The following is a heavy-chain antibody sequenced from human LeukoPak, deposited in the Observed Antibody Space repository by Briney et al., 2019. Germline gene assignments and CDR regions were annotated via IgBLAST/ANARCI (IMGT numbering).Heavy chain of an antibody. CDR1: GGSISSSSYY. Sequence: PSETLSLTCTVSGGSISSSSYYWGWIRQPPGKGLEWIGSIYYSGSTYYNPSLKSRVTISVDTSKNQFSLKLSSVTAADTAVYYCARDRTRNYGDYGGLDYWGQGTLVTVSS. CDR3: ARDRTRNYGDYGGLDY. CDR2: IYYSGST. J-gene: IGHJ4*02. D-gene: IGHD4-17*01. V-gene: IGHV4-39*01.